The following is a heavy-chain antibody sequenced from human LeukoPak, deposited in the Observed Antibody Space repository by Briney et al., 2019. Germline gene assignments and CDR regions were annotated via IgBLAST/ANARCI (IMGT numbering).Heavy chain of an antibody. Sequence: GGSLRLSCAASGFTFSDYYMSWIRQAPGKGLEWVSYISSSGSTIYYADSVKGRFTTSRDNAKNSLYLQMNSLRAEDTAVYYCARDGPQQLVLYSLDYWGQGTLVTVSS. J-gene: IGHJ4*02. CDR1: GFTFSDYY. CDR3: ARDGPQQLVLYSLDY. D-gene: IGHD6-13*01. CDR2: ISSSGSTI. V-gene: IGHV3-11*01.